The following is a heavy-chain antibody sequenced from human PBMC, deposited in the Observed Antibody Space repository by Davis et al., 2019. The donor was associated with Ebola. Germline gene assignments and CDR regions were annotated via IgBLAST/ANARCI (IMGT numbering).Heavy chain of an antibody. J-gene: IGHJ5*02. V-gene: IGHV4-39*01. Sequence: PSETLSLTCTVSGGSISSIGYYWGWIRQPPGKGLEWIGNIYYSGSTSYNPSLNSRVTISVDTSKNQFSLKLRSVTAADTAVYYCARQWQRLAWFDPWGQGTLVTVSS. CDR3: ARQWQRLAWFDP. D-gene: IGHD6-25*01. CDR1: GGSISSIGYY. CDR2: IYYSGST.